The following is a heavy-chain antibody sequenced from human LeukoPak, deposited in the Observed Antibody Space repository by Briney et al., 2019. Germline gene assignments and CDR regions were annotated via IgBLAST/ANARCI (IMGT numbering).Heavy chain of an antibody. CDR1: GGSISSYY. CDR2: IYYSGSI. D-gene: IGHD5-24*01. Sequence: ASETLSLTCTVSGGSISSYYWSWLRQPAGKGLEWIGYIYYSGSINYNPSLKSRVTISLDTSKNQFSLKLSSVTAADTAVYYCARAARRDDYKPVVGFAVWGQGTTVTVSS. V-gene: IGHV4-59*01. CDR3: ARAARRDDYKPVVGFAV. J-gene: IGHJ6*02.